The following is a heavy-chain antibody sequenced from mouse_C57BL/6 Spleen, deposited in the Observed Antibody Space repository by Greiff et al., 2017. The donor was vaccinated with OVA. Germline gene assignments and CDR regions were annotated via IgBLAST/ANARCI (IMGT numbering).Heavy chain of an antibody. CDR3: ASGMYYYGSSYDCSMDY. Sequence: QVQLQQSGPGLVQPSQSLSITCTVSGFSLTSYGVHWVRQSPGKGLEWLGVIWRGGSTDYNAAFMSRLSITKDNSKSQVFFKMDSLQADDTAIYYCASGMYYYGSSYDCSMDYWGQGTSVTVSS. J-gene: IGHJ4*01. D-gene: IGHD1-1*01. CDR1: GFSLTSYG. CDR2: IWRGGST. V-gene: IGHV2-5*01.